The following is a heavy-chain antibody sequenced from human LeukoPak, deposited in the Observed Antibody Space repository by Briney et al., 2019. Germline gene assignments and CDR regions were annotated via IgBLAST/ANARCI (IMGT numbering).Heavy chain of an antibody. CDR1: GFTFSNFG. CDR3: AKVDDRQLAYYFDY. CDR2: ISYDGKVT. V-gene: IGHV3-30*18. J-gene: IGHJ4*02. D-gene: IGHD6-6*01. Sequence: GGSLRLSCAASGFTFSNFGMHWVRQAPGKGLEWMAVISYDGKVTYYADSVKGRFVISRDNSKNTLYLQMNSLRAEDTAVYYCAKVDDRQLAYYFDYWGQGTLVTVSS.